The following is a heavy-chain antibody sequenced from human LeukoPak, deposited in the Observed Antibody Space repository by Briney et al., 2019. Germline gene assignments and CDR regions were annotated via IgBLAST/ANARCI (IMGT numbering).Heavy chain of an antibody. CDR3: ARVSSSWYQDWYFDL. D-gene: IGHD6-13*01. CDR2: IDTSGNT. Sequence: PSETLSLTCTVSGGSISSGSYHWSWIRQPAGKGLEWIGRIDTSGNTNYKPSLKSRVAMSVDTSKNQFSLKLSSVTAADTAVYYCARVSSSWYQDWYFDLWGRGTLVTVSS. CDR1: GGSISSGSYH. J-gene: IGHJ2*01. V-gene: IGHV4-61*02.